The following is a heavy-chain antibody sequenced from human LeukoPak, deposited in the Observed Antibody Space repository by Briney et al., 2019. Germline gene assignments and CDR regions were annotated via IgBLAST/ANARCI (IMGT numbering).Heavy chain of an antibody. CDR2: ISGSGGTT. V-gene: IGHV3-23*01. J-gene: IGHJ3*02. CDR3: AKDPPTVMANAFHI. CDR1: GFTFSSYG. Sequence: PGGSLRLSCAASGFTFSSYGMSWVRQAPGKGLEWVSSISGSGGTTNYADSVKGRFTISRDNSKNTLYLQMNSLRADDTAVYSCAKDPPTVMANAFHIWGQGTMVTVS. D-gene: IGHD5-18*01.